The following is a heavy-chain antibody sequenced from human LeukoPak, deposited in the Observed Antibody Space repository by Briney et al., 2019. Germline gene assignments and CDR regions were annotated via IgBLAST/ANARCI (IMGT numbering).Heavy chain of an antibody. CDR1: GGTFSSYA. Sequence: GASVTVSCKASGGTFSSYAISWVRQAPGQGLEWMGGIIPIFGTANYAQKFQGRVTITTDESTSTAYMELSSLRSDDTAVYYCASRPFYDSSGYYSPDTYWGQGTLVTVSS. D-gene: IGHD3-22*01. V-gene: IGHV1-69*05. J-gene: IGHJ4*02. CDR2: IIPIFGTA. CDR3: ASRPFYDSSGYYSPDTY.